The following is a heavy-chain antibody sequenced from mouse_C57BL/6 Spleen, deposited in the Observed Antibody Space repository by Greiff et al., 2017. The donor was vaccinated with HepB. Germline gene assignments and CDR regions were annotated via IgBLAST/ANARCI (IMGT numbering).Heavy chain of an antibody. V-gene: IGHV1-81*01. D-gene: IGHD3-2*02. CDR3: ARRAQATIDY. CDR2: IYPRSGNT. CDR1: GYTFTSYG. Sequence: VQVVESGAELARPGASVKLSCKASGYTFTSYGISWVKQRTGQGLEWIGEIYPRSGNTYYNEKFKGKATLTADKSSSTAYMELRSLTSEDSAVYFCARRAQATIDYWGQGTTLTVSS. J-gene: IGHJ2*01.